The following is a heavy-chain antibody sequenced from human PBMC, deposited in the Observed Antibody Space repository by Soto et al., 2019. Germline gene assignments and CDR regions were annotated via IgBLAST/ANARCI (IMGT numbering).Heavy chain of an antibody. J-gene: IGHJ4*02. D-gene: IGHD3-22*01. CDR1: GYTFSSSD. CDR2: INPSDGST. CDR3: ATWASGYAFDS. Sequence: GASVKVSCKAAGYTFSSSDMHWVRQAPGQGLEWMGMINPSDGSTTYAQKFQGRVTMTRDTSTSTVYMGLSSLRSEDTAVYYCATWASGYAFDSWGQGTLVTVSS. V-gene: IGHV1-46*01.